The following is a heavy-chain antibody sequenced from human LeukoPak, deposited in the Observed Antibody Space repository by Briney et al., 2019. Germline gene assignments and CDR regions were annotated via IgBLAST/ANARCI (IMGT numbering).Heavy chain of an antibody. Sequence: GGSLRLSCAASGFTFSDYYMSWIRQAPGKGLEWLSVIYSGGNTDYADSVKGRFTTSRDNSKNTLYLQMNSLRAEDTAVYYCASTLAHWGQGTLVTVSS. CDR3: ASTLAH. CDR1: GFTFSDYY. J-gene: IGHJ4*02. D-gene: IGHD5-12*01. V-gene: IGHV3-53*01. CDR2: IYSGGNT.